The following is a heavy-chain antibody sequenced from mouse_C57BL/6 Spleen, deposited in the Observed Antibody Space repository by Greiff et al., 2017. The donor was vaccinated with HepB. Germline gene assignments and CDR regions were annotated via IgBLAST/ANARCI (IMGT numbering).Heavy chain of an antibody. CDR3: ARKFGIDYGNYEGYFDY. CDR2: IYPGSGST. D-gene: IGHD2-1*01. CDR1: GYTFTSYW. V-gene: IGHV1-55*01. J-gene: IGHJ2*01. Sequence: QVQLQQPGAELVKPGASVKMSCKASGYTFTSYWITWVKQRPGQGLEWIGDIYPGSGSTNYNEKFKSKATLTVDTSASTAYMQLSSLTSEDSAVYYCARKFGIDYGNYEGYFDYWGQGTTLTVSS.